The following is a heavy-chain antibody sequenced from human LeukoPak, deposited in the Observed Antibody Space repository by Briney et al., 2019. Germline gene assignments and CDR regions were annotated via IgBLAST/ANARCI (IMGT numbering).Heavy chain of an antibody. Sequence: KPSETLSLTCTVSGYSISSGYYWGWIRQPPGKGLEWIGSIHHSGSTNYNPSLKSRVTISLDTSKNQFSLKLSSVTAADTAVYYCASRSTRGYSYGYGSRFDYWGQGTLVTVSS. D-gene: IGHD5-18*01. CDR2: IHHSGST. CDR1: GYSISSGYY. CDR3: ASRSTRGYSYGYGSRFDY. V-gene: IGHV4-38-2*02. J-gene: IGHJ4*02.